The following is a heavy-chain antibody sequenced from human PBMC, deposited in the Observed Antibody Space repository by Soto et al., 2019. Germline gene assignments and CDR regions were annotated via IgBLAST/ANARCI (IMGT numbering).Heavy chain of an antibody. V-gene: IGHV3-53*01. CDR1: GFTVSSNY. Sequence: PGGSLRLSCAASGFTVSSNYMSWVRQAPGKGLEWVSVIYSGGSTYYADSVKGRFTISRDNSKNTLYLQMNSLRAEDTAVYYCARVRYSYGYWFDPWGQGTLVTVSS. J-gene: IGHJ5*02. CDR2: IYSGGST. CDR3: ARVRYSYGYWFDP. D-gene: IGHD5-18*01.